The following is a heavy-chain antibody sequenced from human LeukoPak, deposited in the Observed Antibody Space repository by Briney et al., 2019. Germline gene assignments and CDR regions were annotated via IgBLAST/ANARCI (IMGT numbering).Heavy chain of an antibody. CDR3: ARDRRYYDSSGYFDL. CDR2: ISYDGSNK. CDR1: GFTFSSYA. J-gene: IGHJ2*01. V-gene: IGHV3-30-3*01. Sequence: GSLRLSCAASGFTFSSYAMHWVRQAPGKGLEWVAVISYDGSNKYYADSVKGRFTISRDNSKNTLYLQMNSLRAEDTAVYYCARDRRYYDSSGYFDLWGRGTLVTVSS. D-gene: IGHD3-22*01.